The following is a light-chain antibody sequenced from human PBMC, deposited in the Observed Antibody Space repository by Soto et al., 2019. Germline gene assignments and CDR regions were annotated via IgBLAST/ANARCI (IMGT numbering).Light chain of an antibody. CDR2: DVS. V-gene: IGLV2-14*03. CDR1: SSDIGGSNS. Sequence: QSALTQPASVSGSPGQTVIISCTGTSSDIGGSNSVSWYQQHPGRAPKLILFDVSTRPSKIPDRFSGSKSDNTASLTISGLQAEDEADYYCSSYSTSSTLVLFGGGTKLTVL. CDR3: SSYSTSSTLVL. J-gene: IGLJ2*01.